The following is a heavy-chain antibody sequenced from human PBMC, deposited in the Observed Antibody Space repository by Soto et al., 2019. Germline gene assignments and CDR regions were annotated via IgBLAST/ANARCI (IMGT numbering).Heavy chain of an antibody. J-gene: IGHJ4*02. V-gene: IGHV4-4*02. CDR1: GGSISSSNW. CDR2: IYHIGST. CDR3: AGSFSVAGHLDI. D-gene: IGHD6-19*01. Sequence: SETLSLTCAVFGGSISSSNWWSWVRQPPGKGLEWIGDIYHIGSTNYNPSLKSRVTMSLDTSKSQFSLKLSSVTAADTAVYYCAGSFSVAGHLDIWGQGTLVTVSS.